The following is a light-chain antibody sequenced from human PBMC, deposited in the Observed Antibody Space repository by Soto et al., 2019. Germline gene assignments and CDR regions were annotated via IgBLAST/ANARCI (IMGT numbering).Light chain of an antibody. CDR1: QSINTW. CDR3: QQYDTYSRT. J-gene: IGKJ1*01. V-gene: IGKV1-5*01. CDR2: DAS. Sequence: DIQMTQSPSTLSASVGDRVTVTCRASQSINTWLAWYQQKPGKAPKLLIYDASSLQSGVPSRFTGRGSGTEFTLTFSSLQPDDFATYYCQQYDTYSRTFGQGTKV.